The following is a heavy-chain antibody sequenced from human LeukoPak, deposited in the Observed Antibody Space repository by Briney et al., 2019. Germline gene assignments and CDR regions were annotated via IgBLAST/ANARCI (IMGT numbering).Heavy chain of an antibody. CDR1: GYTLTELS. J-gene: IGHJ4*02. CDR3: ATIVGDSGCLDY. D-gene: IGHD6-19*01. CDR2: FDPEDGET. Sequence: ASVKVSCKVSGYTLTELSMHWVRQAPGKGLEWVGGFDPEDGETIYAQKFQGRVTMTEDTSTDTAYMELSSLRSEDTAVYYCATIVGDSGCLDYWGQGTLVTVSS. V-gene: IGHV1-24*01.